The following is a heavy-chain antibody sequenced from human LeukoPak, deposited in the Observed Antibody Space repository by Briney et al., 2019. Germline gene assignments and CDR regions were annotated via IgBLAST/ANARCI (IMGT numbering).Heavy chain of an antibody. V-gene: IGHV6-1*01. CDR2: TYDRSKWYY. Sequence: SQTLSLTCDISGDTVSSNSAAWNWMSQSPSRGLEGVGRTYDRSKWYYDYAVFVKSRITISPDTSKTQFSLQLNSVTADDTAVYYCARGFALDFWGQGTMVTVSS. CDR3: ARGFALDF. CDR1: GDTVSSNSAA. J-gene: IGHJ3*01.